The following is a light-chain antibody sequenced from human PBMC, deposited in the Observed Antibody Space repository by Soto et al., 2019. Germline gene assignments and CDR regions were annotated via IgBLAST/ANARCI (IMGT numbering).Light chain of an antibody. Sequence: EIVLTQSPATLSLSPGERATLSCRASQSVGSYFAWYQQKPGQAPRLLIYGTSNSATGIPGRFSGSGSGTDFTLTISSLEPEDCGVYYCQHRGKWPRTFGQGTKLEIK. J-gene: IGKJ2*01. CDR1: QSVGSY. CDR2: GTS. CDR3: QHRGKWPRT. V-gene: IGKV3-11*01.